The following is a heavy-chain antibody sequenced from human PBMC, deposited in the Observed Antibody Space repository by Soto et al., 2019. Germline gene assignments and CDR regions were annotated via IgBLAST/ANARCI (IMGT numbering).Heavy chain of an antibody. CDR3: ARETPGGDYVGGVY. J-gene: IGHJ4*02. CDR2: ISAYNGNT. Sequence: QVHLVQSGAEVRKPGTSVKVSCKASGYTFSSYGVIWVRQAPGQGLEWMGWISAYNGNTNYAQKFQGRVTMTTETATSTAYMELRSLRTDDTAVYYCARETPGGDYVGGVYWGQGTLVTVSS. D-gene: IGHD3-16*01. CDR1: GYTFSSYG. V-gene: IGHV1-18*01.